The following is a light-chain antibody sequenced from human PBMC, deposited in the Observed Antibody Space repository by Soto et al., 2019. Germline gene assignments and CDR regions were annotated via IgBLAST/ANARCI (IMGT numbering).Light chain of an antibody. Sequence: QSALTQPASVSGSPGQSITISCTGTSXXVGGYNYVSWYQQHPGKAPKLMIYEVTNRPSGVSNRFSGSKSGSTASLTISGLKAEDEADYYCSSYTSSRTYVFGSGTKVTVL. J-gene: IGLJ1*01. CDR1: SXXVGGYNY. CDR3: SSYTSSRTYV. CDR2: EVT. V-gene: IGLV2-14*01.